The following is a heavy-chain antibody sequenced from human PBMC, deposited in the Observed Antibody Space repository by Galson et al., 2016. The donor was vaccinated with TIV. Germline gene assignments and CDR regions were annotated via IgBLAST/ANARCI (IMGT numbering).Heavy chain of an antibody. D-gene: IGHD2-21*01. V-gene: IGHV3-66*02. J-gene: IGHJ6*02. Sequence: SLRLSCAASGFIVSINYMTWVRQAPGKGLEWVSLISSGGYTSYADSVKGRFTISRDNSKNTVYLQMNSLRAEDTAVYYCARDRRQCGNECYLYYYYGMDVWGQGTAVTVSS. CDR3: ARDRRQCGNECYLYYYYGMDV. CDR2: ISSGGYT. CDR1: GFIVSINY.